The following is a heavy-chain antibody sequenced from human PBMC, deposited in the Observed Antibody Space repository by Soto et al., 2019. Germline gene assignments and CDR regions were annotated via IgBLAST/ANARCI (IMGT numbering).Heavy chain of an antibody. V-gene: IGHV1-69*02. Sequence: GASVKVSCKASGGTFSSYTISWVRQAPGQGLEWMGRIIPILGIANYAQKFQGRVTITADKSTSTAYMELSSLRSEDTAVYYCARAEHDSPEATDYWGQGTLVTVSS. CDR3: ARAEHDSPEATDY. D-gene: IGHD1-1*01. CDR1: GGTFSSYT. J-gene: IGHJ4*02. CDR2: IIPILGIA.